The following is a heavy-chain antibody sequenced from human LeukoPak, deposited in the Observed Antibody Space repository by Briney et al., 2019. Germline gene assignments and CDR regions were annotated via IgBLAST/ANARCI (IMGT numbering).Heavy chain of an antibody. CDR2: VRYDSSNK. D-gene: IGHD3-22*01. Sequence: GGSLRLSCAASGFTFSGYGMHWVRQAPGKGLEWVAFVRYDSSNKYYADSVKGRFTVSRDNSKNTLYLQMNSLRAEDTAVYYCARGDSSGSWYFDLWGRGTLVTVSS. V-gene: IGHV3-30*02. J-gene: IGHJ2*01. CDR3: ARGDSSGSWYFDL. CDR1: GFTFSGYG.